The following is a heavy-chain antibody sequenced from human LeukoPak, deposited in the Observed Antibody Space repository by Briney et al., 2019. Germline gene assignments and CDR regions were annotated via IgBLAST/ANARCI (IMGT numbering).Heavy chain of an antibody. CDR1: GLTFSNYA. J-gene: IGHJ4*02. D-gene: IGHD5-18*01. Sequence: GGSLRLSCAASGLTFSNYAMSWVRHAPGKGLEWVSAISGSGDRTYHADSVKGRLTISRDNSKYTLYLQMNSLRAEDTAVYYCAKDDGYHFFDYWGQGTLVTVSS. V-gene: IGHV3-23*01. CDR3: AKDDGYHFFDY. CDR2: ISGSGDRT.